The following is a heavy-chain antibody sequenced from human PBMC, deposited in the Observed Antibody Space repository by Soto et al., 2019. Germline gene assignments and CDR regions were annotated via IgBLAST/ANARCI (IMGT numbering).Heavy chain of an antibody. CDR2: IYTSGST. V-gene: IGHV4-4*07. CDR1: GGSISSYY. D-gene: IGHD3-22*01. CDR3: ARATYYYDSSGYLVYFDY. J-gene: IGHJ4*02. Sequence: SETLSLTCTVSGGSISSYYWSWIRQPAGKGLEWIGRIYTSGSTNYNPSLKSRVTMSVDTSKNQFSLKLSSVTAADTAAYYCARATYYYDSSGYLVYFDYWGQGTLVTVS.